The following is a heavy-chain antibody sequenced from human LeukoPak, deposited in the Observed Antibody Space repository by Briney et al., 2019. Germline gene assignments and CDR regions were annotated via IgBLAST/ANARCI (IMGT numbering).Heavy chain of an antibody. D-gene: IGHD3-22*01. CDR1: GGSISSSSYY. Sequence: SETLSLTCTVSGGSISSSSYYWGWIRQPPGKGLEWIGNIFYSGRTYYNPSLKSRVTISVDTPKNQFSLKLSSVTAADTAVYYCARGVTMIVVVIHDWYFDLWGRGTLVTVSS. CDR2: IFYSGRT. CDR3: ARGVTMIVVVIHDWYFDL. V-gene: IGHV4-39*01. J-gene: IGHJ2*01.